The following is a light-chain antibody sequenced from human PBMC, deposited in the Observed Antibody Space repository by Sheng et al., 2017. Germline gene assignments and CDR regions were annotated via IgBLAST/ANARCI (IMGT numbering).Light chain of an antibody. J-gene: IGKJ1*01. CDR1: QGISSY. V-gene: IGKV1-13*02. Sequence: AIQLTQSPSSLSASLGDRVTITCRASQGISSYLAWYQQNPGKAPKLLLYQASSLESGVPSRFSGSGSGTEFTLTITSLQPDDFATYSCQQYSSLWTFGQGTKVEIK. CDR3: QQYSSLWT. CDR2: QAS.